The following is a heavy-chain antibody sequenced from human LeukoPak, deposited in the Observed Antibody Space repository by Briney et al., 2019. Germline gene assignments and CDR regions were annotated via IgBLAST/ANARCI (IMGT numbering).Heavy chain of an antibody. Sequence: GGSLRLSCAASGFSFSSYWMHWVRQAPGKGLVWVSRINSDGSSTICADSVKGRFTISRDNAKNTLYLQMNSLRAGDTAVYYCARLSRLPTTPYYYYGMDVWGQGTTVTVSS. CDR3: ARLSRLPTTPYYYYGMDV. V-gene: IGHV3-74*01. J-gene: IGHJ6*02. D-gene: IGHD5-12*01. CDR1: GFSFSSYW. CDR2: INSDGSST.